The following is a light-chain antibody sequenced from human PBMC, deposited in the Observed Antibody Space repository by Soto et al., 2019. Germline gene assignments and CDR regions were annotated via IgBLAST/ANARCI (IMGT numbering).Light chain of an antibody. Sequence: EIVLTESPATMSLSPRQRATLSCRPSQSVSSYLAWYQLKPGQAARLLIYVASNRATGIRARFSGSESGTDFTLTISSLEPEDFAVYYCQQRSNWPITFGQGTRLEIK. V-gene: IGKV3-11*01. CDR3: QQRSNWPIT. CDR2: VAS. J-gene: IGKJ5*01. CDR1: QSVSSY.